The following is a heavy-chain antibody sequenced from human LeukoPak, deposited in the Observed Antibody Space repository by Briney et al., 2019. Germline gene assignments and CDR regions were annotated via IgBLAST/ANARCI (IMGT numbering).Heavy chain of an antibody. V-gene: IGHV3-49*03. J-gene: IGHJ6*02. CDR1: GFTFGDYA. D-gene: IGHD4-17*01. CDR2: IRSKAYGGTT. CDR3: TRVFYGDYHSYYYGMDV. Sequence: PGGSLRLSCTASGFTFGDYAMSWFRQAPGKGLEWVGFIRSKAYGGTTEYAASVKGRVTISRDDSKSVAYLQMNSLKTEDTAVYYCTRVFYGDYHSYYYGMDVWGQGTTVTVSS.